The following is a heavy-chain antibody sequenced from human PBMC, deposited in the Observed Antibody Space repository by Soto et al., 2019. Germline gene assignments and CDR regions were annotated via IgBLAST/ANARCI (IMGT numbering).Heavy chain of an antibody. CDR2: ISGSDGKT. Sequence: PGGSLRLSCSASGFSFGSYALSWVRQAPGKGLEWVSTISGSDGKTFYADAVKGRFSISRDTSQNTLYLQMNSLRADDTAIYYCARWSYLDYWGQGTRVTASS. D-gene: IGHD3-3*01. CDR1: GFSFGSYA. J-gene: IGHJ4*02. V-gene: IGHV3-23*01. CDR3: ARWSYLDY.